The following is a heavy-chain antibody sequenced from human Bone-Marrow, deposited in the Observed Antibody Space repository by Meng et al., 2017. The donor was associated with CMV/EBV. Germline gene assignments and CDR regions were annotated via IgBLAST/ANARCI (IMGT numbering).Heavy chain of an antibody. J-gene: IGHJ6*02. CDR3: ARSGVTIPHIAARRRNGMDV. V-gene: IGHV4-34*01. CDR2: INHSGST. Sequence: SDTLSLTCAVHGGSFSGYYWSWIRQPPGKGLEWIGEINHSGSTNYNPSLKSRVTISVDTSKNQFSLQLSSVTAADTAVYYCARSGVTIPHIAARRRNGMDVWGQGTTVTISS. CDR1: GGSFSGYY. D-gene: IGHD6-6*01.